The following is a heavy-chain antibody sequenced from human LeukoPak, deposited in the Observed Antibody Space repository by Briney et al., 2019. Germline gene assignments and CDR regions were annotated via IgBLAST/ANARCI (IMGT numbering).Heavy chain of an antibody. CDR2: IYTSGGT. CDR1: GGPISSGTYY. V-gene: IGHV4-61*02. CDR3: AREVVYQRDYGGNPRSFRYFDS. Sequence: PSQTLSLTCTVSGGPISSGTYYWSWIRQPAGEGLEWIGRIYTSGGTNYNPSLKSRVTISVDTSKNQFSLSLSSVTAAQSAVYYCAREVVYQRDYGGNPRSFRYFDSWGQGTLVTVSS. D-gene: IGHD4-23*01. J-gene: IGHJ4*02.